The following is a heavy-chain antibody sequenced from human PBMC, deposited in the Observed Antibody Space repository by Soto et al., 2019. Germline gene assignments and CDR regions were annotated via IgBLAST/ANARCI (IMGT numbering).Heavy chain of an antibody. CDR2: IYYSGST. D-gene: IGHD2-2*03. V-gene: IGHV4-59*01. CDR1: GGSISSYY. Sequence: QVQLQESGPGLVKPSETLSLTCTVSGGSISSYYWSWIRQPPGKGLEWIGYIYYSGSTNYNPSLKSRVTISVDTSKNQFSRKLSSVTAADTAVYYCARGGMDIVVVPAASHWYFDLWGRGTLVTVSS. CDR3: ARGGMDIVVVPAASHWYFDL. J-gene: IGHJ2*01.